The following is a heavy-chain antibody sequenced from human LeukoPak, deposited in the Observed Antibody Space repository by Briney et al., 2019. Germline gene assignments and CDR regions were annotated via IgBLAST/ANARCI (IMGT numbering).Heavy chain of an antibody. CDR2: IYYRGST. D-gene: IGHD3-22*01. Sequence: SSETLSLTCTVSGGSISSSSFYWGWIRQPPGKGLEWIGSIYYRGSTYYNPSLKSQVTISVDMSENQVSLKLRSVTAADTAVYYCTEFYFDRSGYADYWGQGTLVTVSS. CDR1: GGSISSSSFY. CDR3: TEFYFDRSGYADY. V-gene: IGHV4-39*01. J-gene: IGHJ4*02.